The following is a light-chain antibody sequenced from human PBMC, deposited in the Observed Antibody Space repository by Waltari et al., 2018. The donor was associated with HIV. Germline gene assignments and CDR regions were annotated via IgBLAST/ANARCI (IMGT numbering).Light chain of an antibody. Sequence: QSALTQPASVSGSPGQSITLSCTGTSSDVGGYNYVSWYQQHPGKAPKLMIYEVSNRPSGVSNGFSGSKSGNTASLTISGLQAEDEADYYCSSYTSSSTRVFGGGTKLTVL. CDR1: SSDVGGYNY. V-gene: IGLV2-14*01. CDR3: SSYTSSSTRV. J-gene: IGLJ2*01. CDR2: EVS.